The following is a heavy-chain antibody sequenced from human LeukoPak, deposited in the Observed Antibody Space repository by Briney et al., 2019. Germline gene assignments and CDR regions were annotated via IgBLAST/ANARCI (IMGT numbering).Heavy chain of an antibody. J-gene: IGHJ4*02. CDR2: ISGDGGST. D-gene: IGHD5/OR15-5a*01. CDR1: GFTFDDYA. V-gene: IGHV3-43*02. CDR3: AKDVSGSIDS. Sequence: AGGSLRLSCAASGFTFDDYAMHWVRQAPGKGLEWVSLISGDGGSTYYADSVKGRVTISRDNSKNSLYLQMNSLRTEDTAFYYCAKDVSGSIDSWGQGTLVTVSS.